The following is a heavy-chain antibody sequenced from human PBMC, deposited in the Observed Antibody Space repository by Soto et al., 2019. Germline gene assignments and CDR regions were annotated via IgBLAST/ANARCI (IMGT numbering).Heavy chain of an antibody. Sequence: EVQLVESGGGLVQPGRSLRLSCAASGFTFDDYAMHWVRQAPGKGLEWVSGIIWNSGSIGYADSVKGRFTISRDNAKNSLYLQMNSLRAEDTALYYCAKGGQLLTEGGGYWGQGTLVTVSS. CDR2: IIWNSGSI. CDR1: GFTFDDYA. CDR3: AKGGQLLTEGGGY. D-gene: IGHD2-2*01. J-gene: IGHJ4*02. V-gene: IGHV3-9*01.